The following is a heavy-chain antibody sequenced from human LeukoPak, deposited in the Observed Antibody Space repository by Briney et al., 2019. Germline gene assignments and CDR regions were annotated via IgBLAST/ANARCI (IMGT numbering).Heavy chain of an antibody. CDR3: TTTSASIGKFDMDV. CDR2: IKSKTDYGTT. Sequence: PGGSLRLSCAASGFTFSDAWMHWVRQAPGKGLEWVGRIKSKTDYGTTEYAAPVKGRFTISREDSKNTMYLQMSSLKTDDTAVYYCTTTSASIGKFDMDVWGKGTTVTVSS. D-gene: IGHD1-26*01. V-gene: IGHV3-15*01. J-gene: IGHJ6*03. CDR1: GFTFSDAW.